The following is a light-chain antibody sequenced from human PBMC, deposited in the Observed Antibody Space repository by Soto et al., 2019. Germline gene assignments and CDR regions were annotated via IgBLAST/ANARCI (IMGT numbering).Light chain of an antibody. CDR2: GAS. CDR1: QSGSSSY. J-gene: IGKJ4*01. Sequence: EIVLTQSPGTLSLSPGERATLSCRASQSGSSSYLSWYQQKPGQAPRLLIYGASIRATGIPDRFSGSGSGTDFTLTISRLEPEDFAVYYCQQYGSSSLTFGGGTKVEIK. V-gene: IGKV3-20*01. CDR3: QQYGSSSLT.